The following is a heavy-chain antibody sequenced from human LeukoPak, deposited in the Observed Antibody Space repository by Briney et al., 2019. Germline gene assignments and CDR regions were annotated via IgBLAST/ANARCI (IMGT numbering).Heavy chain of an antibody. CDR3: ASHPGSGY. CDR1: GFTVSSIY. J-gene: IGHJ4*02. D-gene: IGHD7-27*01. V-gene: IGHV3-53*01. CDR2: INTGGST. Sequence: PGGSLRLSCAASGFTVSSIYMTWVRQAPGKGLEWVSLINTGGSTYYADSVKGRFTISRDNSKNTLYLQMNSLRAEDTAVYYCASHPGSGYWGQGTLVTVSS.